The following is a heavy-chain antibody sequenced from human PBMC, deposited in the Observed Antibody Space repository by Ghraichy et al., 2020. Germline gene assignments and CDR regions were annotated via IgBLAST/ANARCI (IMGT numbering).Heavy chain of an antibody. D-gene: IGHD4-17*01. CDR1: GYTFSSDD. Sequence: ASVKVSCKASGYTFSSDDINWVRQATGQGLEWMGWINPDSGNTGYAQHFKGRVILTKNTSTNTIYMELNSLRSEDTAVYYCARRLTTGGDWFDPWGQGTRVTVSS. CDR2: INPDSGNT. CDR3: ARRLTTGGDWFDP. V-gene: IGHV1-8*01. J-gene: IGHJ5*02.